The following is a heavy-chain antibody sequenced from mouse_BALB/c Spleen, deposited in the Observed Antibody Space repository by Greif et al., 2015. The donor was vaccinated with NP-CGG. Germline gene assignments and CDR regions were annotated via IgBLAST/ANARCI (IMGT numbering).Heavy chain of an antibody. V-gene: IGHV5-12-2*01. CDR1: GFTFSSYT. CDR3: ARYDYDAMDY. CDR2: ISNSGGST. J-gene: IGHJ4*01. Sequence: EVHLVESGGGLVQPGGSLELSCAASGFTFSSYTMSWVRQTPEKRLEWVAYISNSGGSTYYPDTVKGRFTISRDNAKNTLYLQMSSLKSEDTAMYYCARYDYDAMDYWGQGASVTVSS.